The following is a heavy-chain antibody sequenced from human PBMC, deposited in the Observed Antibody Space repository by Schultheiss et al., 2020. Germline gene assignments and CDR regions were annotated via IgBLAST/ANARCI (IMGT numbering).Heavy chain of an antibody. D-gene: IGHD4-23*01. J-gene: IGHJ4*02. CDR2: IIPIFGTA. V-gene: IGHV1-69*13. CDR3: AREWDTYGGSYYFDY. CDR1: GGTFSSYA. Sequence: SVKVSCKVSGGTFSSYAISWVRQAPGQGLEWMGGIIPIFGTANYAQKFQGRVTITADESTSTAYMELSSLRSEDTAVYYCAREWDTYGGSYYFDYWGQGTLVTVSS.